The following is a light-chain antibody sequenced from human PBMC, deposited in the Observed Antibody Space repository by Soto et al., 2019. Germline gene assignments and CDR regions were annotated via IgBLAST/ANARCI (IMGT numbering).Light chain of an antibody. J-gene: IGLJ2*01. CDR3: QSYDSRLRGSV. Sequence: QAVVTQPPSVSGAPGLRVTISCTGGSSNIGAGYDVHWYQQLPGTAPKLLIYANTNRPSGVPDRFSGSKSGTSASLAITGLQAEDEGDYYCQSYDSRLRGSVFGGGTKLTVL. CDR1: SSNIGAGYD. V-gene: IGLV1-40*01. CDR2: ANT.